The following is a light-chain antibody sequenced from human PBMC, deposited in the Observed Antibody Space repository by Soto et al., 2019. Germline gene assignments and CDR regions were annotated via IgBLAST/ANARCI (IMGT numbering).Light chain of an antibody. V-gene: IGKV1-6*01. J-gene: IGKJ2*01. Sequence: AIPMTQSPSSLSASVGDRVTITCRASQAIKDDLVWYQQRPGKAPKLLIYRSSNLQSGVPSRFSGSGSGTDFTLTISSLQPEDFATYYCLQDYNYPYTFGHGTKLEIK. CDR1: QAIKDD. CDR2: RSS. CDR3: LQDYNYPYT.